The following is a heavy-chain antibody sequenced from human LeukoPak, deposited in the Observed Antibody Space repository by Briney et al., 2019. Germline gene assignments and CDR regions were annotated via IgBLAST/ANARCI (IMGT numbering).Heavy chain of an antibody. V-gene: IGHV4-61*02. CDR2: IYTSGST. J-gene: IGHJ5*02. Sequence: PSETLSLTCTVSGGSISSGSYYWSWIRQPAGKGLEWIGRIYTSGSTNYNPSLKSRVTISVDTSKNQFSLKLSSVTAADTAVYYCARNSRGYCSSTSCQGRYWFDPWGQGTLVTVSS. D-gene: IGHD2-2*01. CDR3: ARNSRGYCSSTSCQGRYWFDP. CDR1: GGSISSGSYY.